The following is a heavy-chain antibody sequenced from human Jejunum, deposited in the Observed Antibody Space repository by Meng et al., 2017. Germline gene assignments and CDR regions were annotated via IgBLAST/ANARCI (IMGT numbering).Heavy chain of an antibody. CDR2: IYHTGTN. Sequence: SETLSLTCGVSGGSISDNYWWTWVRQPPGKGLEWIGEIYHTGTNNYNPSLKSRVTISVDKSNNQFSLKQTSVPAADTAVYYCARVHAYGDDEGGWWFDPWGQGTLVTVSS. CDR1: GGSISDNYW. D-gene: IGHD4-17*01. CDR3: ARVHAYGDDEGGWWFDP. J-gene: IGHJ5*02. V-gene: IGHV4/OR15-8*01.